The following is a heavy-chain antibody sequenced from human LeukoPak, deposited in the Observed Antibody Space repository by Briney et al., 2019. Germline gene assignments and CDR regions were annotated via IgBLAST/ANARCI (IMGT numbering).Heavy chain of an antibody. V-gene: IGHV3-23*01. D-gene: IGHD3-9*01. CDR1: GFTFSSYA. Sequence: GGSLRLSCAASGFTFSSYAMSWVGQAPGKGLEWVSAISGSGGSTYYADSVKGRFTISRDNSKNTLYLQMNSLRAEDTAVYYCAKRYYDILTGPFGYWGQGTLVTVSS. J-gene: IGHJ4*02. CDR3: AKRYYDILTGPFGY. CDR2: ISGSGGST.